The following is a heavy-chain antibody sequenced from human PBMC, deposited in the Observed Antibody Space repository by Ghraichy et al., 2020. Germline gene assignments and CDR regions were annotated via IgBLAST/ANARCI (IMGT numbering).Heavy chain of an antibody. CDR2: TKNKAKSYGT. J-gene: IGHJ3*02. D-gene: IGHD6-25*01. CDR1: GFTFTDHY. V-gene: IGHV3-72*01. CDR3: ARDTAASLDT. Sequence: GGSLRLSCIGSGFTFTDHYMDWVRQAPGKGLEWVSRTKNKAKSYGTDYAVSVKGRFTASREYSKNSLHLKLNSLTIEDTALYYCARDTAASLDTWGQGTLVTVSS.